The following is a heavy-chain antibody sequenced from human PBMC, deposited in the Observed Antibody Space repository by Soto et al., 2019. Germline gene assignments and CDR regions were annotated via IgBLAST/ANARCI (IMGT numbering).Heavy chain of an antibody. V-gene: IGHV4-59*01. D-gene: IGHD3-16*01. CDR2: IYYIGST. CDR1: GGSMSNYY. CDR3: ARGYSPALGAPWARVNWFDP. J-gene: IGHJ5*02. Sequence: QVQLQESGPGRVKASETLPLTCTVSGGSMSNYYWSWIRQPPGKGLEWIGYIYYIGSTNYNPSLTGRVPMSVGTSRNQLSPNLTSVTAADTAVYYCARGYSPALGAPWARVNWFDPWGQGTLVTVSS.